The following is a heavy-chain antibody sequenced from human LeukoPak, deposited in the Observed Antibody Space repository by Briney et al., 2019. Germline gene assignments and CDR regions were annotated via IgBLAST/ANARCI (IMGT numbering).Heavy chain of an antibody. D-gene: IGHD3-3*01. V-gene: IGHV3-21*01. Sequence: GGSLRLPCAASGFTFSSYSMNWVRQAPGKGLEWVSSISSSSSYIYYADSVKGRFTISRDNAKNSLYLQMNSLRAEDTAVYYCAKGHTTIFGVVNYYFDYWGQGTLVTVSS. CDR3: AKGHTTIFGVVNYYFDY. CDR2: ISSSSSYI. CDR1: GFTFSSYS. J-gene: IGHJ4*02.